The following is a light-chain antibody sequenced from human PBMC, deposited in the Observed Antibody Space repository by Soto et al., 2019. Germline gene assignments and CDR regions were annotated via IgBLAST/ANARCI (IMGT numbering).Light chain of an antibody. CDR3: NSYTSSTSLPYV. CDR1: TNDVGGYNY. CDR2: EVT. V-gene: IGLV2-14*01. J-gene: IGLJ1*01. Sequence: QSALTQPASVSGSPGQSITISCTGTTNDVGGYNYVSWYQQHPGKAPKLLIFEVTSRPSGVSHRFSDSKSGNTASLTISALQAEDEADYFCNSYTSSTSLPYVFGTGTKLTVL.